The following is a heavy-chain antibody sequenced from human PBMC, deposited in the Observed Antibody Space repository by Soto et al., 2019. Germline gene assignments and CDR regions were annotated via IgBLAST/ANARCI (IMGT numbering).Heavy chain of an antibody. J-gene: IGHJ4*02. Sequence: EVQLLESGGGLVQPGGSLRLSCAASGFTFSSYAMSWVRQAPGKGLEWVSAISDSGGRIYYADSVKGRFTISRDNSKNTLYLQVNSPRAEDTAVYYCAKARVQLLFDYWGQGTLATVSS. V-gene: IGHV3-23*01. CDR1: GFTFSSYA. CDR3: AKARVQLLFDY. D-gene: IGHD5-18*01. CDR2: ISDSGGRI.